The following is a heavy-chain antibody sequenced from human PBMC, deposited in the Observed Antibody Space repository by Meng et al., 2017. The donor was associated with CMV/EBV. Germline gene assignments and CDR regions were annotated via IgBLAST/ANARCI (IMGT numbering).Heavy chain of an antibody. CDR3: AKRWNYLDY. CDR2: ISGGGGST. CDR1: GFTFSTYA. Sequence: GGSLRLSCAASGFTFSTYAMSWVRQAPGKGLEWASSISGGGGSTYYADSVKGRFTISRDNSKNTLYLQMNSLRAEDTAVYYCAKRWNYLDYWGQGKMVTVSS. D-gene: IGHD2-15*01. V-gene: IGHV3-23*01. J-gene: IGHJ4*02.